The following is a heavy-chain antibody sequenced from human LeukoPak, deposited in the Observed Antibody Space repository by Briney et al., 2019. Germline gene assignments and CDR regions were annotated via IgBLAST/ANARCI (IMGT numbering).Heavy chain of an antibody. Sequence: SVKVSCKASGGTFSSYAISWVRQAPGQGLEWMGAIIPIFGTANYAQKFQGRVTITADESTSTAYMELSSLRSEDTAVYYCAREYPNLHGVDYWGQGTLVTVSS. V-gene: IGHV1-69*13. CDR3: AREYPNLHGVDY. CDR2: IIPIFGTA. J-gene: IGHJ4*02. D-gene: IGHD1-14*01. CDR1: GGTFSSYA.